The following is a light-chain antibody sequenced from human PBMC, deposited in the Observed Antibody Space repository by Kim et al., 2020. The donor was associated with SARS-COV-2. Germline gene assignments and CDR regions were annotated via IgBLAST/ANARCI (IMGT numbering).Light chain of an antibody. CDR2: EAS. CDR1: QSITTW. Sequence: DIQMTQSPSTLSAFVGDRITITCWASQSITTWLAWYQQKPGKAPKLLIYEASSLERGVPSRFSGSGSGTEFTLTISSLQPDDFATYYCQQYSSYWTFGQGTKVDIK. CDR3: QQYSSYWT. V-gene: IGKV1-5*03. J-gene: IGKJ1*01.